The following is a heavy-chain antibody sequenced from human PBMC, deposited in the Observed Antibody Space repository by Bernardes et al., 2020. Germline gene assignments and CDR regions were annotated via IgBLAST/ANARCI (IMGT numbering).Heavy chain of an antibody. Sequence: WASLRLTCIVSGVSVSSDDYYWTWIRQPKGKGLEWITYLYYSGSTNHNPSLKSRVTISVDTSKNQFSLQLNSVTAADTAVYYCARHLLGDPVYYFDHWGQGNLVTVSS. D-gene: IGHD3-10*01. J-gene: IGHJ4*02. CDR1: GVSVSSDDYY. CDR3: ARHLLGDPVYYFDH. CDR2: LYYSGST. V-gene: IGHV4-61*08.